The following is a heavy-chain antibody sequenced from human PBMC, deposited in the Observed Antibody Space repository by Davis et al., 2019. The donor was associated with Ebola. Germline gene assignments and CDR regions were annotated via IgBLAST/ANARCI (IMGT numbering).Heavy chain of an antibody. J-gene: IGHJ5*02. CDR3: ARVRSGNYYDSSGYPHWFDP. V-gene: IGHV1-8*01. Sequence: AASVKVSCKASGYTFTSYDINWVRQATGQGREGMGWMHHNSGNTGYAQKFQGRVTMTRNTSIRTAYMELSSLRSEDTAVYYCARVRSGNYYDSSGYPHWFDPWGQGTLVTVSS. CDR2: MHHNSGNT. CDR1: GYTFTSYD. D-gene: IGHD3-22*01.